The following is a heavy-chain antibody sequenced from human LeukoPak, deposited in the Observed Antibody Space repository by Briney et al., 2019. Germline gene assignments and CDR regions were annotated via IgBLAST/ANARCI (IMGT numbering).Heavy chain of an antibody. Sequence: ASETLSLTCTVSGGSISSYYWSWIRQPPGKGLEWIGYIYYSGSTNYNPSLKSRVTISVDTSKNQFSLKLSSVTAADTAVYYCARHFYYGDSFYYFDYWGQGTLVTVSS. J-gene: IGHJ4*02. V-gene: IGHV4-59*01. CDR2: IYYSGST. CDR1: GGSISSYY. CDR3: ARHFYYGDSFYYFDY. D-gene: IGHD4-17*01.